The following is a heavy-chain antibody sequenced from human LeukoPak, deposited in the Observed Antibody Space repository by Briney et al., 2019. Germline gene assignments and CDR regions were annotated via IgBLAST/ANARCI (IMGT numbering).Heavy chain of an antibody. CDR3: ARVVYGEGSNTFDP. V-gene: IGHV4-31*03. D-gene: IGHD4-17*01. CDR2: IYHTGST. J-gene: IGHJ5*02. Sequence: TLSLTCTVSGGSISSGGYYWTWIRQHPGKGLEWIVYIYHTGSTHYKPSLKSRVTMSVDTSKSQFSLNLSSVTAADTAVYYCARVVYGEGSNTFDPWGQGTLVTVSS. CDR1: GGSISSGGYY.